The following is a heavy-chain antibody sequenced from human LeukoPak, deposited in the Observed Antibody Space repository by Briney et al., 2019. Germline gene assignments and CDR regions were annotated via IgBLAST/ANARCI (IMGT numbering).Heavy chain of an antibody. CDR3: ARDLVTVTKGFDI. CDR1: DDSFSSHY. CDR2: ISYIGST. D-gene: IGHD4-17*01. J-gene: IGHJ3*02. Sequence: SETLSLTCAVSDDSFSSHYWTWIRQPPGKGLEWIGYISYIGSTNYNPSLKSRVTISIDTSKNQFSLKLSSVTAAGTAVYYCARDLVTVTKGFDIWGQGTMVSVSS. V-gene: IGHV4-59*11.